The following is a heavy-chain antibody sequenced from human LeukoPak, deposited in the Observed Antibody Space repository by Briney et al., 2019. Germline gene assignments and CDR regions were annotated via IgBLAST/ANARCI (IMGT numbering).Heavy chain of an antibody. CDR1: GFTFSTYW. Sequence: GGSLRLSCAASGFTFSTYWMHWVRQAPGKGLVWVSRINSDGSDTTYADSVKGRFTISRDNAKNTVYLQMNSLRAEGTAVYYCARGTFGDFNWGPGTLVSVSS. CDR2: INSDGSDT. D-gene: IGHD4-17*01. V-gene: IGHV3-74*01. CDR3: ARGTFGDFN. J-gene: IGHJ4*02.